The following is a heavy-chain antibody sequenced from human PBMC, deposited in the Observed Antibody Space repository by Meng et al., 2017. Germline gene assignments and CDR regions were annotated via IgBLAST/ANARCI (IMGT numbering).Heavy chain of an antibody. J-gene: IGHJ4*02. Sequence: QVQRVRSGEKVKKPGASVKVSCKASGYTFPDYWLHWVRRAPGQGLEWMGRINPKSGDTHYAQRFQGRATMTGDTSISTAYMELSGLRSDDTAMYYCARDEDISAAGKLFGDYWGQGTLVTVSS. D-gene: IGHD6-13*01. CDR3: ARDEDISAAGKLFGDY. CDR2: INPKSGDT. V-gene: IGHV1-2*06. CDR1: GYTFPDYW.